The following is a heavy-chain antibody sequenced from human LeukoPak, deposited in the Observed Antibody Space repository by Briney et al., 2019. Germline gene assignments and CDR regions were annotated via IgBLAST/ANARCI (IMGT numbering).Heavy chain of an antibody. D-gene: IGHD2-15*01. CDR2: ISYDGSSK. CDR1: GFTFSSYA. CDR3: ARDAAVVAASGIFDY. Sequence: GGSLRLPCAASGFTFSSYAMHWVRQAPGKGLEWVAVISYDGSSKYYADSVKGRFTISRDNSKNTLYLQMNSLRAEDTAVYYCARDAAVVAASGIFDYWGQGTLVTVSS. J-gene: IGHJ4*02. V-gene: IGHV3-30*04.